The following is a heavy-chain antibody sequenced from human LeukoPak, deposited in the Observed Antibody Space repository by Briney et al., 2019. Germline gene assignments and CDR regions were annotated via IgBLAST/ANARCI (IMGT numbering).Heavy chain of an antibody. J-gene: IGHJ4*02. CDR3: TMADY. CDR1: GFTVSTNY. Sequence: PGGSLRLSCAASGFTVSTNYMHWVRQASGKGLEWVGRIRSKANSYATAYAASVKGRFTISRDDSKNTAYLQMNSLKTEDTAVCYCTMADYWGQGTLVTVSS. V-gene: IGHV3-73*01. CDR2: IRSKANSYAT.